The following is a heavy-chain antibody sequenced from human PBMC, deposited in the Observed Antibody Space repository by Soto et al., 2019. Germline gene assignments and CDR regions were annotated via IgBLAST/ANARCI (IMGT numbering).Heavy chain of an antibody. V-gene: IGHV1-69*13. CDR2: IIPIFGTA. CDR1: GGTFSSYA. Sequence: SVKVSCKASGGTFSSYAISWVRQAPGQGLEWMGGIIPIFGTANYAQKFQGRVTITADESTSTAYMELSSLRSEDTAVYYCARSGDIYYGSGSLDYWGQGTLVTVSS. CDR3: ARSGDIYYGSGSLDY. J-gene: IGHJ4*02. D-gene: IGHD3-10*01.